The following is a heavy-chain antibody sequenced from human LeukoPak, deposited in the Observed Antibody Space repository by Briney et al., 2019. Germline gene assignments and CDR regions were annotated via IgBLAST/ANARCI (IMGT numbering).Heavy chain of an antibody. CDR1: GGTFSSYA. V-gene: IGHV1-69*13. CDR3: ARRRTFPGVGSYFDY. J-gene: IGHJ4*01. D-gene: IGHD1-1*01. CDR2: IIPIFGTA. Sequence: SVKVSCKASGGTFSSYAISWVRQAPGQGLEWMGGIIPIFGTANYAQKFQGRVTITADESTSTAYMELSSLRSEDTAVYYCARRRTFPGVGSYFDYWGQGTLVTVSS.